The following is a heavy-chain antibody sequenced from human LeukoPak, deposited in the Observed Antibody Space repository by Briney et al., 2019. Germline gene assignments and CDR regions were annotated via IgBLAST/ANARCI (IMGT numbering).Heavy chain of an antibody. V-gene: IGHV1-2*06. Sequence: GASVKVSCKASGYTFTGYYMHWVRQAPGQGLEWMGRINPNSGGTNYAQKFQGRVTMTRDTSISTAYMELSRLRSDDTAVYYCARGDRFSSSWYKDFDYRGQGTLVTVSS. J-gene: IGHJ4*02. CDR3: ARGDRFSSSWYKDFDY. CDR1: GYTFTGYY. CDR2: INPNSGGT. D-gene: IGHD6-13*01.